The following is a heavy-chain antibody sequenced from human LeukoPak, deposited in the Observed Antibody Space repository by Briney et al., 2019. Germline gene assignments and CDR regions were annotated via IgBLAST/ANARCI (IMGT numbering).Heavy chain of an antibody. Sequence: SETLSLTCTVSGYSISSGYYWGWIRQPPGKGLEWIGSIYHSGSTYYNPSLKSRVTISVDTSKNQFSLKLSSVTAADTAVYYCARGYSSGYWYFDLWGRGTLVTVSS. CDR3: ARGYSSGYWYFDL. V-gene: IGHV4-38-2*02. J-gene: IGHJ2*01. D-gene: IGHD5-18*01. CDR2: IYHSGST. CDR1: GYSISSGYY.